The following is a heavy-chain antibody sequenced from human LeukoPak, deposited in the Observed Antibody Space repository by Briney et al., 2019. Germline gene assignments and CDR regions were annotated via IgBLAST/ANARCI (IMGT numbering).Heavy chain of an antibody. CDR2: INPDSGDA. Sequence: ASVKVSCTASGYTLTGYYMHWVRQAPGQGLEWMWSINPDSGDANYAQNLQGRVTMTRDTSINTAYLDLSRLRSHDTAVYYCAIMGDTFDIWGQGTKVTVSS. V-gene: IGHV1-2*02. CDR1: GYTLTGYY. CDR3: AIMGDTFDI. J-gene: IGHJ3*02. D-gene: IGHD2-8*01.